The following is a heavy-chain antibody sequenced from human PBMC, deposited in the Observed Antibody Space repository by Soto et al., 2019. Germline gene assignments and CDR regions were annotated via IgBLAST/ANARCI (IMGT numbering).Heavy chain of an antibody. CDR1: GGSIGSGVYY. J-gene: IGHJ4*02. V-gene: IGHV4-31*03. Sequence: SETLSLTCTVSGGSIGSGVYYWSWIRQHPGKGLEWIGYIYYSGSTYYNPSLKSRVTISVDTSKNQFSLKLSSVSARDTAVYSCARDVGGYCSGGSCNSGFDYWGQGTLVTVS. CDR3: ARDVGGYCSGGSCNSGFDY. D-gene: IGHD2-15*01. CDR2: IYYSGST.